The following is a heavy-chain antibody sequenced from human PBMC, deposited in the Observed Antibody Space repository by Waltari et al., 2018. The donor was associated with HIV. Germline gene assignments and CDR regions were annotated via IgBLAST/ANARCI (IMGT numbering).Heavy chain of an antibody. CDR2: LNPRSGDT. V-gene: IGHV1-2*02. CDR3: HRPWDSDHWGSDL. J-gene: IGHJ4*01. CDR1: GYTFIGYF. D-gene: IGHD3-16*01. Sequence: QDQLIQSGTEVKEPGASLRFSCRASGYTFIGYFIHWVRQAPGQGLEWMGDLNPRSGDTEYAQKFRGRVTLTGDTSVNTAYLDLKGLRFDDTATYFCHRPWDSDHWGSDLWGQGTLVIVS.